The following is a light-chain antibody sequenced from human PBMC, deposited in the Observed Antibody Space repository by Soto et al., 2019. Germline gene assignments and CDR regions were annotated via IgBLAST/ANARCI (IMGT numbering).Light chain of an antibody. V-gene: IGLV2-8*01. CDR2: EVN. CDR3: SSYAGSSNV. CDR1: SSDVGGYNY. J-gene: IGLJ1*01. Sequence: QSVLTQPPSASGSPGQSVAISCTGTSSDVGGYNYVSWYQQHPGKAPKLMFYEVNKRPSGVPDRFSGSKSSNTASLTVSGLQAEDEADYYCSSYAGSSNVFGTGTKVTVL.